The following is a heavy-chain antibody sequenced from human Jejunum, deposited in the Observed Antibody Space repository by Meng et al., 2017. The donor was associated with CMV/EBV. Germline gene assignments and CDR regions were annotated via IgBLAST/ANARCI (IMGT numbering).Heavy chain of an antibody. CDR3: AREISYATNSFDP. CDR2: FYYSGNT. D-gene: IGHD2-8*01. CDR1: GDSNSSGGYF. V-gene: IGHV4-30-4*08. J-gene: IGHJ5*02. Sequence: VSGDSNSSGGYFWSWIRQPPGRGLEWIGYFYYSGNTYYNPSLKSRASISVDASKNQFSLEVTSVTDADTAVYFCAREISYATNSFDPWGQGTLVTVSS.